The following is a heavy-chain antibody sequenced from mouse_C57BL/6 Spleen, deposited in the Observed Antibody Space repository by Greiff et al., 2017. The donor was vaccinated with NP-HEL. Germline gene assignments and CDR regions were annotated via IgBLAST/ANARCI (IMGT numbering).Heavy chain of an antibody. CDR1: GFTFSSYA. V-gene: IGHV5-9-1*02. D-gene: IGHD3-2*01. Sequence: DVQLVESGAGLVKPGGSLKLSCAASGFTFSSYAMSWVRQTPEKGLEWVAYISSGGDYIYYADTVKGRFTSTRDNAMNTQYLQMSSLKSEDTAMYYCTRDSSHAMDYWGQGTSVTVSS. J-gene: IGHJ4*01. CDR2: ISSGGDYI. CDR3: TRDSSHAMDY.